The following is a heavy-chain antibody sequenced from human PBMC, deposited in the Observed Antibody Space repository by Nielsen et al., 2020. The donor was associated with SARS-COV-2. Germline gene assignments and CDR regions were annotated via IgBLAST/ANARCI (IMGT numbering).Heavy chain of an antibody. CDR1: GFTFSNYA. CDR2: INGSGGAT. J-gene: IGHJ4*02. D-gene: IGHD3-10*01. V-gene: IGHV3-23*01. CDR3: ARQGGGGSGSSVF. Sequence: LSLTCAASGFTFSNYAMSWVRQAPGKGLEWVSGINGSGGATYYADSVKGRFTISRDNSMSTLYLQMNSLRAEDTAFYYCARQGGGGSGSSVFWGQGALVTVSS.